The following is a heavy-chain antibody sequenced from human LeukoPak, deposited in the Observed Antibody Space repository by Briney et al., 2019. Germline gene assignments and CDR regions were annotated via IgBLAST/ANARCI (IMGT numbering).Heavy chain of an antibody. J-gene: IGHJ3*02. CDR3: ARAQTTRGDAFDI. CDR2: IYYSGST. D-gene: IGHD1-7*01. V-gene: IGHV4-61*01. Sequence: SETLSLTCTVSGGSISSGTYYWSWIRQPPGKGLEWIGYIYYSGSTNYNPSLKSRVTISVDTSKNQFSLKLSSVTAADTAVYYCARAQTTRGDAFDIWGQGTMVTVSS. CDR1: GGSISSGTYY.